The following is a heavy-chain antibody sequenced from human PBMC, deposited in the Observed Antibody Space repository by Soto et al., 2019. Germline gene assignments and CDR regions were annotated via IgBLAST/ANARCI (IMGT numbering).Heavy chain of an antibody. D-gene: IGHD2-8*01. J-gene: IGHJ6*02. V-gene: IGHV3-30*03. CDR2: ISYDGSNK. Sequence: GGSLRLSCAASGFTFSSYGMHWVRQAPGKGLEWVEVISYDGSNKYYADSVKGRFTISRDNSKNTLYLQMNSLRSDDTAVYYCARGGKYCTNGVCSFYGMDVWGQGTTVTVSS. CDR3: ARGGKYCTNGVCSFYGMDV. CDR1: GFTFSSYG.